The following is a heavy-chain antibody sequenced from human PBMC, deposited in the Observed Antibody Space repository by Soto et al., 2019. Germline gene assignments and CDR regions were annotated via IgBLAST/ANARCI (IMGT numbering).Heavy chain of an antibody. CDR1: GFTFSSYA. V-gene: IGHV3-23*01. D-gene: IGHD6-19*01. J-gene: IGHJ4*02. Sequence: GGSLRLSFTASGFTFSSYAMNWVRQAPGKGLEWVSVISGSGGSTYFADSVKGRFTISRDNSKNTLYLQMNSLRAEDTAVYYCASRTSGWYFDYWGQGTLVTVSS. CDR3: ASRTSGWYFDY. CDR2: ISGSGGST.